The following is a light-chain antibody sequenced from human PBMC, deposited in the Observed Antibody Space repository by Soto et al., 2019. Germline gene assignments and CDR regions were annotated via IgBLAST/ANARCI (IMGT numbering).Light chain of an antibody. CDR1: QSVSSN. CDR2: GAS. Sequence: IVVTLSPATLSVSKGERATLSCRASQSVSSNLAWYQQKPGQAPRLLIYGASTRATGIPARFSGSGSGTEFTLTISSLQSEDFALYYCQQYNNWPPWTFGQGTKVDI. CDR3: QQYNNWPPWT. J-gene: IGKJ1*01. V-gene: IGKV3-15*01.